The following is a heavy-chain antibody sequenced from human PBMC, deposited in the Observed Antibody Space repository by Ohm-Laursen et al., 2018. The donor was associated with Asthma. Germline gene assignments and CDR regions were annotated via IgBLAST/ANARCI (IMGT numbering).Heavy chain of an antibody. J-gene: IGHJ4*02. D-gene: IGHD4-17*01. CDR3: TRDIGYGDDTFDY. CDR1: GYTFSSYG. CDR2: IGAYNGDT. V-gene: IGHV1-18*01. Sequence: SMKVSCKSSGYTFSSYGISWVRQAPGQGLEWMGWIGAYNGDTNYAQRLQGRITLTTDTFTSTAYMELRSLRSDDTAVYYCTRDIGYGDDTFDYWGQGTLVTVSS.